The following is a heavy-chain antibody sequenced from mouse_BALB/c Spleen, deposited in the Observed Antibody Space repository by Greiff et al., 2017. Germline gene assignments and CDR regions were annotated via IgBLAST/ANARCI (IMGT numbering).Heavy chain of an antibody. D-gene: IGHD2-1*01. V-gene: IGHV14-1*02. Sequence: VQLQQSGAELVRPGALVKLSCKASGFKIKDYYMHWVKQRPEQGLEWIGWIDPENGNTIYDPKFQGKASITADTSSNTAYLQLSSLTSEDTAVYYCASRAYGTYWGQGTLVTVSA. J-gene: IGHJ3*01. CDR1: GFKIKDYY. CDR3: ASRAYGTY. CDR2: IDPENGNT.